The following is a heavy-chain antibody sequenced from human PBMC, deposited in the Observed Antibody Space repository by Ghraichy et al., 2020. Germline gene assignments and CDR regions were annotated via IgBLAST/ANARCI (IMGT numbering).Heavy chain of an antibody. Sequence: GGSLRLSCVASGFTFSTYSMIWVRQAPGKGLEWVSVVSGSGDNIHYADSVKGRFTISRDNSKNTLYLQMNSLRADDMAVYYCANYVQQLVWDYWGQGTLVTVSS. CDR1: GFTFSTYS. V-gene: IGHV3-23*01. D-gene: IGHD6-13*01. J-gene: IGHJ4*02. CDR3: ANYVQQLVWDY. CDR2: VSGSGDNI.